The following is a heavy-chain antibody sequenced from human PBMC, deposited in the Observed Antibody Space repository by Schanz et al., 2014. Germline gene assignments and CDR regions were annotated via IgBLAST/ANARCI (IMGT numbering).Heavy chain of an antibody. V-gene: IGHV1-18*01. CDR3: ARAFGGYDPAGALDY. D-gene: IGHD5-12*01. CDR2: ISAYNGNT. CDR1: GYTLSAYS. J-gene: IGHJ4*02. Sequence: QVQLVQSGTQVKKPGASVKVSCKASGYTLSAYSLHWVRQAPGQGLEWMGWISAYNGNTNYAQKLQGRVTMTTDTSTSTAYMELRSLRSDDTAVYYCARAFGGYDPAGALDYWGQGTLVIVSS.